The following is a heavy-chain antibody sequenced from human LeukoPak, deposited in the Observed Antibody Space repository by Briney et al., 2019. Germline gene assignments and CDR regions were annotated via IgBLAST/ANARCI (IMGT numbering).Heavy chain of an antibody. V-gene: IGHV4-59*08. CDR3: ARVVASTSIDF. Sequence: SETLSLTCTVSGGSISSYSWSWIRQPPGKGLEWIGYIHYSGSTNYNPSLKSRVIISVDTSNNRFSLKVTSVTAADTAIYYCARVVASTSIDFWGQGTLVTVSS. CDR1: GGSISSYS. J-gene: IGHJ4*02. D-gene: IGHD2-15*01. CDR2: IHYSGST.